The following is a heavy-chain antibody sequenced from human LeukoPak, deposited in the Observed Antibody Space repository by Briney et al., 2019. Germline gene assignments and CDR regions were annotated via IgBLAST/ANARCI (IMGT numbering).Heavy chain of an antibody. CDR3: ARDIVVVPAAPNYYYYYMDV. D-gene: IGHD2-2*01. J-gene: IGHJ6*03. CDR2: INWNGGST. V-gene: IGHV3-20*04. Sequence: PGGSLRLFCAASGLTFDDYGMSWVRQAPGKGLEWVSGINWNGGSTGYADSVKGRFTISRDNAKNSLYLQMNSLRAEDTALYYCARDIVVVPAAPNYYYYYMDVRGKGTTVTVSS. CDR1: GLTFDDYG.